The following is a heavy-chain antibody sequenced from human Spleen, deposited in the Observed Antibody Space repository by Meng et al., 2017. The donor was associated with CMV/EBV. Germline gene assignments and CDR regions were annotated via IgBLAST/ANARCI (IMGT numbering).Heavy chain of an antibody. Sequence: GGSISSSHYWCWFRQPPGTGLEWIGSTYYDGSPYYNPSLKSRVTISIDTSKNQFSLKLSSVTAADTAVYYCARRNPFGSGSYKWFDPWGQGTLVTVSS. CDR2: TYYDGSP. CDR1: GGSISSSHY. D-gene: IGHD3-10*01. V-gene: IGHV4-39*01. CDR3: ARRNPFGSGSYKWFDP. J-gene: IGHJ5*02.